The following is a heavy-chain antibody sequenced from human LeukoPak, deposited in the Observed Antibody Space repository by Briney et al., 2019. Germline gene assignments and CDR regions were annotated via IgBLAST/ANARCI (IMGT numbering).Heavy chain of an antibody. CDR2: IYYSGST. V-gene: IGHV4-39*01. CDR1: GGSISSRSYH. D-gene: IGHD6-13*01. CDR3: VATAAGSFYFDY. Sequence: SETLSLTCNVSGGSISSRSYHWGRIRQPPGKGLEWIGNIYYSGSTYCNPSLKSRVTISVDTSKNQFSLKLSSVTAADTAVYYCVATAAGSFYFDYWGQGTLVTISS. J-gene: IGHJ4*02.